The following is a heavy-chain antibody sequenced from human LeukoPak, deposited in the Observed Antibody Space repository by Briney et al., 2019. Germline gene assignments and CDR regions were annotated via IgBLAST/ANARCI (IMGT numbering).Heavy chain of an antibody. CDR3: TRVMDYYDGSGYPPPAAADY. D-gene: IGHD3-22*01. V-gene: IGHV4-39*07. Sequence: SETLSLTCTVSGGFISSNSYYWGWIRQPPGKGLEWIGSIYYSGSTYYNPSLKSRVTIAVDTSKNQFSLKLSSVTAADTAVYYCTRVMDYYDGSGYPPPAAADYWGQGTLVTVSS. CDR2: IYYSGST. CDR1: GGFISSNSYY. J-gene: IGHJ4*02.